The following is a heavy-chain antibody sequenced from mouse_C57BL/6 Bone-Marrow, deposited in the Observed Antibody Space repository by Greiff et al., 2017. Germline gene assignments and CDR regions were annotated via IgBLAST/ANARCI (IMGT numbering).Heavy chain of an antibody. Sequence: EVKLQQSGPELVKPGASVKISCKASGYTFTDYYMNWVKQSHGKSLEWIGDINPNNGGTSYNQKFKGKATLTVDTSSSTAYMELRSLTSEDSAVXYCARGDPEVYARDYWGQGTSVTVSS. CDR3: ARGDPEVYARDY. V-gene: IGHV1-26*01. J-gene: IGHJ4*01. CDR1: GYTFTDYY. CDR2: INPNNGGT.